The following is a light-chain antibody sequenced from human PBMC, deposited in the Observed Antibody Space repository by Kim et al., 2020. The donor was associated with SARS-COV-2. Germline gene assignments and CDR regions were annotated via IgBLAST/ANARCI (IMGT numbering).Light chain of an antibody. CDR1: QSVLYSSNNKNY. CDR3: QQYYSTPLT. CDR2: WAS. V-gene: IGKV4-1*01. J-gene: IGKJ4*01. Sequence: DIVMTHSPDPLAVSLGERATINCKSSQSVLYSSNNKNYLAWYQQKPGQPPKLLIYWASTRESGVPDRFSGSGSGTDFTITISSLQAEDVALYYCQQYYSTPLTFGGGTKVDIK.